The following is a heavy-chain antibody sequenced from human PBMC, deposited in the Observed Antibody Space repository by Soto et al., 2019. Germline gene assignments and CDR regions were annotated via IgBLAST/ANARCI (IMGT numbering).Heavy chain of an antibody. CDR3: ARELIGDILTGHNWFDP. V-gene: IGHV1-18*01. D-gene: IGHD3-9*01. CDR1: GYTFTSYG. J-gene: IGHJ5*02. CDR2: ISAYNGNT. Sequence: ASVKVSCKASGYTFTSYGISWVRQAPGQGLEWMGWISAYNGNTNYAQKLQGRVTMTTDTSTSTAYMELRSLRSDDTAVYYCARELIGDILTGHNWFDPWGQGPLVTVSS.